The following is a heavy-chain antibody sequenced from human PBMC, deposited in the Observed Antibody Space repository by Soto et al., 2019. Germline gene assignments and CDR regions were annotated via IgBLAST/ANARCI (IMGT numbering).Heavy chain of an antibody. Sequence: ASGPTLVHPTQTLRLTCTFCGLPLSNTGMRVSWIRQPPGKSLEWLALIDWNYDKSYSTSLKTRLIISKDTSKNQVVLTMTDMDPVDTATYYCARMISSSGWYFDCWGQGTLVTVSS. V-gene: IGHV2-70*01. D-gene: IGHD6-19*01. CDR2: IDWNYDK. CDR1: GLPLSNTGMR. CDR3: ARMISSSGWYFDC. J-gene: IGHJ4*02.